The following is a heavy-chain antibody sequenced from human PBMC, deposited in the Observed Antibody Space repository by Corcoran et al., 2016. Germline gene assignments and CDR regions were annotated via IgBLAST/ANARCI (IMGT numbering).Heavy chain of an antibody. Sequence: QVQLVQSGAEVKKPGASVKVSCKASGYTFTSYYMHLVRQAPGQGLEWMGIINPSGGSTSYAQKFQGRVTMTRDTSTSTVYMELSSLRSEDTAVYYCARARDYDSSGSRRDYYGMDVWGQGTTVTVSS. CDR3: ARARDYDSSGSRRDYYGMDV. CDR2: INPSGGST. CDR1: GYTFTSYY. V-gene: IGHV1-46*01. J-gene: IGHJ6*02. D-gene: IGHD3-22*01.